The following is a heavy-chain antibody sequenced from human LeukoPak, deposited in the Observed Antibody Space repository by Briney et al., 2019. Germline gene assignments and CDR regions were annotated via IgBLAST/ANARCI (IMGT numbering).Heavy chain of an antibody. V-gene: IGHV3-7*03. CDR3: AKDSKWELPGDWFDP. CDR2: IKQDGSEK. CDR1: GFTFSSYW. D-gene: IGHD1-26*01. Sequence: GGSLRLSCAASGFTFSSYWMSWVRQAPGKGLEWVANIKQDGSEKYYVDSVKGRFTISRDNAKNSLYLQMNSLRAEDTALYYCAKDSKWELPGDWFDPWGQGTLVTVSS. J-gene: IGHJ5*02.